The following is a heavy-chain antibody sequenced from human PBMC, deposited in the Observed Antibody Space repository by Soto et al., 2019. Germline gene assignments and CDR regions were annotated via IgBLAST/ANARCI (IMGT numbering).Heavy chain of an antibody. V-gene: IGHV3-30*18. CDR1: GFTFSSYG. D-gene: IGHD4-17*01. Sequence: QVQLVESGGGVVQPGRSLRLSCAASGFTFSSYGMHWVRQAPGKGLEWVAVISYDGSNKYYADSVKGRFTISRDNSKNTLYLQMNSLRAEDTAVYSSAKDGSDYGDYNYWYFDLWGRGTLVTVSS. CDR3: AKDGSDYGDYNYWYFDL. CDR2: ISYDGSNK. J-gene: IGHJ2*01.